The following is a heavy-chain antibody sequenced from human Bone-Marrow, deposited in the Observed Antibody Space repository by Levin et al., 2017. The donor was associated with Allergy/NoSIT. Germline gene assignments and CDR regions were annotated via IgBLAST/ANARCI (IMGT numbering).Heavy chain of an antibody. V-gene: IGHV3-53*01. D-gene: IGHD6-13*01. Sequence: SCAASGFTVSNNYMKWVRQAPGKGLEWVSLIYSGGNTYYADSVKGRFTIPRDNSKNTLDLQMNSLRAEDTAVYYCAARTPGIGHSWGQGTLVTVSS. CDR1: GFTVSNNY. J-gene: IGHJ4*02. CDR2: IYSGGNT. CDR3: AARTPGIGHS.